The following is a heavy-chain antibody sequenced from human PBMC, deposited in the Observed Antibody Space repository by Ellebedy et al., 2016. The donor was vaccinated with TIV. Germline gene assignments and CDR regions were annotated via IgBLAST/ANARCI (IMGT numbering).Heavy chain of an antibody. CDR3: ARGGGDRPHALHV. V-gene: IGHV4-30-4*01. Sequence: MPSETLSLTCTVSGGSMISDDHYWSWVRQPPGKGREWIGYLYYSGTTYYNPSLKHRLTMSVDKSKSQVSLKLTSVTAADTAVYYCARGGGDRPHALHVWGQGTKVTVSS. CDR1: GGSMISDDHY. CDR2: LYYSGTT. J-gene: IGHJ3*01. D-gene: IGHD3-10*01.